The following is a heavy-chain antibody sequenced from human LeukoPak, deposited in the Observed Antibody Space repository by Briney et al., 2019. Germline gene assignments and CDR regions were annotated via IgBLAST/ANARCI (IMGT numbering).Heavy chain of an antibody. V-gene: IGHV3-30*02. CDR2: IRYDGSNK. CDR3: TKDEGRSGSSPSPYFDY. D-gene: IGHD6-6*01. Sequence: GGSLRLSCAASGFRFSSHVMHWVRQAPGKGLEWVAFIRYDGSNKYYADSVKGRFTISRDNSKNTLYLQMNSLRAEDTAVYYCTKDEGRSGSSPSPYFDYWGQGTLVTVSS. CDR1: GFRFSSHV. J-gene: IGHJ4*02.